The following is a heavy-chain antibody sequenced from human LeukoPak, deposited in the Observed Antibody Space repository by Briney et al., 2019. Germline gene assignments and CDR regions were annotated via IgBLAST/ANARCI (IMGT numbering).Heavy chain of an antibody. CDR2: IYSGGST. CDR1: GFTVSSNY. CDR3: ARDRDFYVADY. J-gene: IGHJ4*02. V-gene: IGHV3-53*01. Sequence: PGGSLRLSCAASGFTVSSNYMSWVRQAPGKGLEWVSVIYSGGSTYYADSVKGRFTISRDNAKNSLYLQMTSLRDEDTAVYYCARDRDFYVADYWGQGTLLTVSS. D-gene: IGHD2-21*02.